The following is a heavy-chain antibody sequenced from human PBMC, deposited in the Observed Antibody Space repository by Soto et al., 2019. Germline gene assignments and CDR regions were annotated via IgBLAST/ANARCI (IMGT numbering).Heavy chain of an antibody. J-gene: IGHJ6*02. CDR2: ISYDGSNK. Sequence: PGGSLRLSCVASGFTFSSYAMHWVRQAPGKGLEWVAVISYDGSNKYYADSVKGRFTISRDNSKNTLYLQMNSLRAEDTAVYYCATTWRKLPSYGMDVWGQGTTVTVSS. CDR3: ATTWRKLPSYGMDV. V-gene: IGHV3-30-3*01. D-gene: IGHD5-18*01. CDR1: GFTFSSYA.